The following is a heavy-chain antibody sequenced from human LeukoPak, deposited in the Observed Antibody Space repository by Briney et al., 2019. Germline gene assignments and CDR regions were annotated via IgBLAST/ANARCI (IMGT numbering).Heavy chain of an antibody. CDR3: ARGTAAAGRDNWFDR. CDR2: ISAYNGNT. D-gene: IGHD6-13*01. V-gene: IGHV1-18*01. J-gene: IGHJ5*02. Sequence: ASVKVSCKASGYSFTSYGISWVRQAPGQGLEWMGWISAYNGNTNYAQKLQGRVTMTTDTSTSTAYMELRSLRSDDTAVYYRARGTAAAGRDNWFDRWGQGTLVTVSS. CDR1: GYSFTSYG.